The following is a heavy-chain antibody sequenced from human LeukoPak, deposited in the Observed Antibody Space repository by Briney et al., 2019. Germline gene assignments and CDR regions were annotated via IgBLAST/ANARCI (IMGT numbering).Heavy chain of an antibody. CDR2: IYHSGST. CDR1: GGSISSSNW. V-gene: IGHV4-4*02. CDR3: ARGQSGVRGANVPNLMGFDP. J-gene: IGHJ5*02. Sequence: PSETLSLTCAVSGGSISSSNWWSWVRQPPGKGLEWIGEIYHSGSTNYNPSLKSRVTISIDTSKNQISLILSSVTAADTAVYFCARGQSGVRGANVPNLMGFDPWGQGTLVIVSS. D-gene: IGHD3-10*01.